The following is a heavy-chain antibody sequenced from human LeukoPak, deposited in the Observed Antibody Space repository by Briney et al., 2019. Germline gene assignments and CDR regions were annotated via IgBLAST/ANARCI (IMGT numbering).Heavy chain of an antibody. D-gene: IGHD6-13*01. V-gene: IGHV3-30-3*01. Sequence: GGSLRLSCAASGFTFSSYAMNWARQAPGKGLEWVAVISYDGTNKYYADSVKGRFTISRDNSKNTLYLQMNSLITEDTAVYYCARDIAAAGRGDAFDIWGQGTMVTVSS. CDR3: ARDIAAAGRGDAFDI. CDR2: ISYDGTNK. J-gene: IGHJ3*02. CDR1: GFTFSSYA.